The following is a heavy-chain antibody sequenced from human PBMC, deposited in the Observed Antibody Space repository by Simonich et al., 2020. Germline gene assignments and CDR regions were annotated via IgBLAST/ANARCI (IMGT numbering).Heavy chain of an antibody. Sequence: EVQLVQSGAEVKKPGESLKISCKGSGYSFTSYWIGWVRQMPGKGLGGQGTICPGDSDTSYSPSFQGQFTISADKSISTAYLQWSSLKASDTAMYYCARQLNDFDIWGQGTMVTVSS. CDR1: GYSFTSYW. CDR3: ARQLNDFDI. D-gene: IGHD1-1*01. V-gene: IGHV5-51*01. CDR2: ICPGDSDT. J-gene: IGHJ3*02.